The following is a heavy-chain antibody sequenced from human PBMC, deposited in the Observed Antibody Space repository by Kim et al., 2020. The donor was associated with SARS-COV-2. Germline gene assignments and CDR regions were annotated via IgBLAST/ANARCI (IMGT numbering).Heavy chain of an antibody. CDR3: ARDFSDPEYSSSWYRLGAFDI. V-gene: IGHV3-48*02. CDR1: GFTFSSYS. CDR2: IDSSSSTI. J-gene: IGHJ3*02. Sequence: GGSLRLSCAASGFTFSSYSMNWVRPAAGKGLEWVSYIDSSSSTIHYADSVKGRFIISRDNAKNSLYLQMNSLRDEDTAVYYCARDFSDPEYSSSWYRLGAFDICGQGTLVSVSS. D-gene: IGHD6-13*01.